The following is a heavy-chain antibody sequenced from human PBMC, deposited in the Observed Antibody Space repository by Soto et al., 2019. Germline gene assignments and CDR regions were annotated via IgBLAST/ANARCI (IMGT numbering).Heavy chain of an antibody. CDR3: AKELASMWFPLDD. CDR1: GFTVSSYA. Sequence: EVQLLESGGGLVQPGGSLRLSCAASGFTVSSYAMSWVRQAPGKGLEWVSAISGSGGSTFYADSVKGRFTISTDHFKNRLYLQMNSLSADDTAVYFCAKELASMWFPLDDWGPGTQVTVSS. V-gene: IGHV3-23*01. J-gene: IGHJ4*02. D-gene: IGHD2-21*01. CDR2: ISGSGGST.